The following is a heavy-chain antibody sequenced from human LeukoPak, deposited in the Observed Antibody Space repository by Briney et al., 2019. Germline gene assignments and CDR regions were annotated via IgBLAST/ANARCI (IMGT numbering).Heavy chain of an antibody. J-gene: IGHJ4*02. CDR2: IRYDGSNK. CDR3: AKDIVVVPADFDY. Sequence: GGSLRLSCAASGFTFSSYGMHWVRQAPGKRLEWVAFIRYDGSNKYYADSVKGRFTISRDNSKNTLYLQMNSLRAEDTAVYYCAKDIVVVPADFDYWAREPWSPSPQ. CDR1: GFTFSSYG. D-gene: IGHD2-2*01. V-gene: IGHV3-30*02.